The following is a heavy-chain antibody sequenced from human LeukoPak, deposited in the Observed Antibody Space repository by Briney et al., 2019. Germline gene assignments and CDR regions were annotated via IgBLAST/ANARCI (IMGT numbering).Heavy chain of an antibody. CDR3: ARADGSS. CDR1: GFTFSRYW. CDR2: IKSDGRVT. J-gene: IGHJ4*02. Sequence: GGSLRLSCAASGFTFSRYWMDWVRQAPGKGLVWVSRIKSDGRVTTYADSVKSRFTISTDNAKNTLYLQMNSLRAEDTAVYYCARADGSSWGQGTLVTVSS. V-gene: IGHV3-74*01. D-gene: IGHD6-13*01.